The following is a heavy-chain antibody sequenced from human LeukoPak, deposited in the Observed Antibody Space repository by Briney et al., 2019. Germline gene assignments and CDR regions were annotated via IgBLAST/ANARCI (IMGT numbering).Heavy chain of an antibody. Sequence: SETLSLTCTVSGGSISSSSYYWGWIRQPPGKGLEWIGSVSYSGNTYYNPSLNSRLTISVDTSKNQFSLKLSSVTAADTAVYFCAYYDTSGQTDKDYWGQGTLVTVSS. CDR2: VSYSGNT. J-gene: IGHJ4*02. CDR3: AYYDTSGQTDKDY. V-gene: IGHV4-39*01. D-gene: IGHD3-22*01. CDR1: GGSISSSSYY.